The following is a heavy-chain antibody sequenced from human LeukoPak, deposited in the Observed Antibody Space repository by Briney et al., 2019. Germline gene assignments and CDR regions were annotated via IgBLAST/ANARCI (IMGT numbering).Heavy chain of an antibody. D-gene: IGHD1-26*01. CDR2: ISNSGSLK. V-gene: IGHV3-11*01. CDR1: GFTFSDHY. J-gene: IGHJ4*02. Sequence: GGSLRLSCAASGFTFSDHYMSWFRQAPGKGLEWVSYISNSGSLKSYADSVKGRFTISRDNAKNSLYLQMDSLRAEETAVYYCARNEGSIWGQGTLVTVSS. CDR3: ARNEGSI.